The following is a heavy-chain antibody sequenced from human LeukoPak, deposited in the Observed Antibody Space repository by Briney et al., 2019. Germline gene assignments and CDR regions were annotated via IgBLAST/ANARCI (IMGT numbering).Heavy chain of an antibody. Sequence: GGSLRLSCAASGFTFSSYSMNWVRQAPGKGLEWVSSISSSSSYIYYADSVKGRFTISRDNAKNSLYLQMNSLRAEDTAVYYCARVVPAANYYYYYYGMDVWGQGTTVTVSS. CDR3: ARVVPAANYYYYYYGMDV. J-gene: IGHJ6*02. CDR2: ISSSSSYI. CDR1: GFTFSSYS. D-gene: IGHD2-2*01. V-gene: IGHV3-21*01.